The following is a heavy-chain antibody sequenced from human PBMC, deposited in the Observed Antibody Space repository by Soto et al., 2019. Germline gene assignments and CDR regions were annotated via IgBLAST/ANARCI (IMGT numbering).Heavy chain of an antibody. CDR2: INSDGSST. Sequence: EVQLVESGGGLVQPGGSLRLSCAASGFTFSSYWMHWVRQAPGKGLVWVSRINSDGSSTSYADSVKGRFTISRDNAKNTLYLQMNSLRAEETAVYYCARVMGCSGGSCYYYGMDVWGQWTTVTVSS. D-gene: IGHD2-15*01. J-gene: IGHJ6*02. V-gene: IGHV3-74*01. CDR1: GFTFSSYW. CDR3: ARVMGCSGGSCYYYGMDV.